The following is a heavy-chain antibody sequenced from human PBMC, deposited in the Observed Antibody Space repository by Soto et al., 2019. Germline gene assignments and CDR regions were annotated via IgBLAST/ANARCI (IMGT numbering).Heavy chain of an antibody. D-gene: IGHD3-22*01. CDR3: ARLLYYYDSSGYSDY. CDR1: GGSISSYY. CDR2: IYYSGST. Sequence: PSETLSLTCTVSGGSISSYYWSWIRQPPGKGLEWIGYIYYSGSTNYNPSLKSRVTISVDTSKNQFSLKLSSVTAADTAVYYCARLLYYYDSSGYSDYWGQGTLVTVSS. J-gene: IGHJ4*02. V-gene: IGHV4-59*08.